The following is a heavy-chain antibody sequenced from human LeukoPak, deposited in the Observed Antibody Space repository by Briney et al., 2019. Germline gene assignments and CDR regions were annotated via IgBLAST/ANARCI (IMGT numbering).Heavy chain of an antibody. V-gene: IGHV1-8*01. CDR3: ARGYGDYVGNWFDP. CDR2: MNPNCGNT. CDR1: GYTFTSYD. J-gene: IGHJ5*02. D-gene: IGHD4-17*01. Sequence: ASVKVSCKASGYTFTSYDINWVRQATGQGLEWMGWMNPNCGNTGYAQKFQGRVTMTRNTSISTAYMELSSLRSEDTAVYYCARGYGDYVGNWFDPWGQGTLVTVSS.